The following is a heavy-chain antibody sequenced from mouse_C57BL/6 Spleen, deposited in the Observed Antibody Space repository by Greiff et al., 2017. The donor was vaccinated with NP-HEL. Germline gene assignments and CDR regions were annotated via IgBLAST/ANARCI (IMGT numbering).Heavy chain of an antibody. CDR1: GFTFTDYY. CDR3: ARGDGYYNYAMDY. D-gene: IGHD2-3*01. Sequence: EVQGVESGGGLVQPGGSLSLSCAASGFTFTDYYMSWVRQPPGKALEWLGFIRNKANGYTTEYSASVKGRFTISRDNSQSILYLQMNALRAEDSATYYCARGDGYYNYAMDYWGQGTSVTVSS. V-gene: IGHV7-3*01. J-gene: IGHJ4*01. CDR2: IRNKANGYTT.